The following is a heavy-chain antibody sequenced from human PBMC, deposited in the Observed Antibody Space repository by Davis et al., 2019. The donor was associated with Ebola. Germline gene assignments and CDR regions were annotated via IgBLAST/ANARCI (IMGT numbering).Heavy chain of an antibody. CDR1: GYTFTSYA. D-gene: IGHD6-13*01. CDR3: ARVGQQLVRHHYYYGMDV. Sequence: ASVKVSCKASGYTFTSYAIHWVRQAPGQRLEWMGWINPGNGDTKYSQKFQGRVTITTDTSASTAYMGLSSLKSEDTAVYYCARVGQQLVRHHYYYGMDVWGKGTTVTVSS. J-gene: IGHJ6*04. V-gene: IGHV1-3*01. CDR2: INPGNGDT.